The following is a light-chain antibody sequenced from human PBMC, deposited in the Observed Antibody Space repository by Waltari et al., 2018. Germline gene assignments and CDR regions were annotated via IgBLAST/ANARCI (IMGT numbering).Light chain of an antibody. Sequence: QSALTQPASVSGSPGQSITISCTGTSSDVGNYNLVSWYQQHPGKAPKLMIYEVSKRRSGASNRVSGSRSGNTASLTISGLQAEDEADYYCCAYAGISTFVIFGGGTKVTVL. CDR1: SSDVGNYNL. CDR3: CAYAGISTFVI. J-gene: IGLJ2*01. V-gene: IGLV2-23*02. CDR2: EVS.